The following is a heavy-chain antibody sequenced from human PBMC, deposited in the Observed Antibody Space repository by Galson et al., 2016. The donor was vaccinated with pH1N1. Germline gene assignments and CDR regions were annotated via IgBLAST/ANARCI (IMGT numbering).Heavy chain of an antibody. Sequence: SVKVSCKVSGFILSELSIHWVRQAPGKGLEWIGGYDPQDLETVKAQKFQGRVTMTRDTSTSTVYMELSSLRSEDTAVYYCARTISPMVAPFTDWGQGTLVTVSS. CDR2: YDPQDLET. J-gene: IGHJ4*02. D-gene: IGHD4/OR15-4a*01. CDR3: ARTISPMVAPFTD. V-gene: IGHV1-24*01. CDR1: GFILSELS.